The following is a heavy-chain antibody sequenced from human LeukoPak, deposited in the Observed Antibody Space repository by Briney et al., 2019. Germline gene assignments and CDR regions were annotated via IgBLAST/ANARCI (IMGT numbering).Heavy chain of an antibody. D-gene: IGHD6-13*01. V-gene: IGHV5-51*01. Sequence: GESLKISCKGSGYRFTSYWIGWVRQMPGKGLEWMGIIYPGDSDTRYSPSFQGQVTISADKSISTAYLQWSSLKASDTAMYYCARRPSSSWHHFDYWGQGTLVTVSS. CDR1: GYRFTSYW. CDR3: ARRPSSSWHHFDY. J-gene: IGHJ4*02. CDR2: IYPGDSDT.